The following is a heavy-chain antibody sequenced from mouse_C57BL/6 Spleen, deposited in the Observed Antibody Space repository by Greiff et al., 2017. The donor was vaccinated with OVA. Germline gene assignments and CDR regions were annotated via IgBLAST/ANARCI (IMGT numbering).Heavy chain of an antibody. Sequence: QVQLQQPGAELVKPGASVKLSCKASGYTFTSYWLHWVKQRPGPGLEWIGMIHPTSGSTNYNEKFKSKATLTVDKSSSTAYMQLSGLTFEDSAVYYCTRYEYYGADYWGQGTTLTVSS. V-gene: IGHV1-64*01. D-gene: IGHD1-1*02. J-gene: IGHJ2*01. CDR2: IHPTSGST. CDR3: TRYEYYGADY. CDR1: GYTFTSYW.